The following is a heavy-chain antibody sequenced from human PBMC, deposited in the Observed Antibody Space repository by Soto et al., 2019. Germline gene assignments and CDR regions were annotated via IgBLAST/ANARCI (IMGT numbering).Heavy chain of an antibody. CDR1: GGSISSYY. Sequence: QVQLQESGPGLVKPSETLSLTCTVSGGSISSYYWSWIRQPPGKGLEWIGYIYHSGSTNYNPSLKSRVTISVDTSTTQFSLQLSSVTAADTAVYYCAREGTTVDSYYYYGMDVWGQGTTVTVSS. V-gene: IGHV4-59*01. J-gene: IGHJ6*02. CDR2: IYHSGST. CDR3: AREGTTVDSYYYYGMDV. D-gene: IGHD2-2*01.